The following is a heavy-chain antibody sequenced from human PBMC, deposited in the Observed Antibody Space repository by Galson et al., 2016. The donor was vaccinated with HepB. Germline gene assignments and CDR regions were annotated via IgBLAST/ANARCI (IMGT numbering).Heavy chain of an antibody. V-gene: IGHV1-46*01. CDR1: GYTFTTYY. D-gene: IGHD3-3*02. CDR3: ARDLSIFKVVPDAFDI. J-gene: IGHJ3*02. CDR2: ITPSGGST. Sequence: SVKVSCKASGYTFTTYYMHWVRQAPGQGFEWMGIITPSGGSTNYAQKFQGRVTMTRDTPTSTFYMELSSLRSEDTAVYYCARDLSIFKVVPDAFDIWGQGTLVTVSS.